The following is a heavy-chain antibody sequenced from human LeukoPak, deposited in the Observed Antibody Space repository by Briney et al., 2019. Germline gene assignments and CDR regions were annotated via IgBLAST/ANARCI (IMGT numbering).Heavy chain of an antibody. CDR3: ARTYSRFYYFYMDV. V-gene: IGHV3-30*04. Sequence: PGGSLRLSCAASGFTFSSYAMHWVRQAPGKGLEWVAVISYDGSNKYYADSVKGRFTISRDNSKNTLYLQMNSLRAEDTAVYYCARTYSRFYYFYMDVWGKGTSVTISS. CDR1: GFTFSSYA. CDR2: ISYDGSNK. D-gene: IGHD6-13*01. J-gene: IGHJ6*03.